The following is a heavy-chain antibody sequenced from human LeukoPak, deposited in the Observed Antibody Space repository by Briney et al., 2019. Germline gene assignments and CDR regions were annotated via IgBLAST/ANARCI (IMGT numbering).Heavy chain of an antibody. CDR1: GVSISGYY. Sequence: SETLSLTCTVSGVSISGYYWSWIRQPAGKGLEWIVRIYTSGGTNYNPSLKSRVTMSVDTSKNQFSLKLSSVTAADTAVYYCARAVYSSNWYAFDYWGQGALVTVSS. D-gene: IGHD6-13*01. V-gene: IGHV4-4*07. CDR2: IYTSGGT. J-gene: IGHJ4*02. CDR3: ARAVYSSNWYAFDY.